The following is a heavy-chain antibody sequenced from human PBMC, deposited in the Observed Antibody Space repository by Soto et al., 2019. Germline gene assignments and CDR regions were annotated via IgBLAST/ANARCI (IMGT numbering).Heavy chain of an antibody. CDR3: ARLKQDYAVA. V-gene: IGHV1-8*01. Sequence: QVQLVQSGAEVKKPGASVKVSCKASGYTFTSYDINWVRQATGQGVEWMGCMNPNSGNTAYAQKFQGRVTMTRNTSISTAYMELSSLRSEDTGVYYCARLKQDYAVAWGQGTLVTVSS. D-gene: IGHD3-16*01. CDR1: GYTFTSYD. J-gene: IGHJ4*02. CDR2: MNPNSGNT.